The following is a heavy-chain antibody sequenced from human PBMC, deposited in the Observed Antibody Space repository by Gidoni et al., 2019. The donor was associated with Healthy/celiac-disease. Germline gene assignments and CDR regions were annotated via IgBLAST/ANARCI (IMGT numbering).Heavy chain of an antibody. CDR1: GFTFSGSA. CDR3: TRLAPGILTGYYY. J-gene: IGHJ4*02. Sequence: EVQLVESGGGLVQPGGSLKLSCAASGFTFSGSAMHWVRQASGQGLEWVGRIRSKANSYATAYAASVKGRFTISRDDSKNTAYLQMNSLKTEDTAVYYCTRLAPGILTGYYYWGQGTLVTVSS. D-gene: IGHD3-9*01. CDR2: IRSKANSYAT. V-gene: IGHV3-73*02.